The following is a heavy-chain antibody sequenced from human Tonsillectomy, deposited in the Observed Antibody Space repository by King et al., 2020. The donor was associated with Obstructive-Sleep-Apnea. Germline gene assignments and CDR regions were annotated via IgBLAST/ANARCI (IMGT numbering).Heavy chain of an antibody. D-gene: IGHD5-18*01. CDR1: GVSISSGGYA. V-gene: IGHV4-30-4*07. CDR3: ARDSGRGYSYGCAFDV. J-gene: IGHJ3*01. CDR2: IYYSGST. Sequence: VQLQESGPGLVKPSQTLSLTCAVAGVSISSGGYAWSWIRQPPGKGLEWIGYIYYSGSTYYNPSLKSRVTISVDTSKNQFSLKVSSVTAADTAVYYCARDSGRGYSYGCAFDVWGQGTMVTVSS.